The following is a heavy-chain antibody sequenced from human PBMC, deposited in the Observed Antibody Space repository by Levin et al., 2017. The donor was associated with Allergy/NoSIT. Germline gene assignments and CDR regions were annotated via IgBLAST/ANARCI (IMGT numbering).Heavy chain of an antibody. CDR3: AKTPTYYYDSSGYYFSY. CDR1: GFTFSSYG. CDR2: ISYDGSNK. V-gene: IGHV3-30*18. J-gene: IGHJ4*02. Sequence: PGESLKISCAASGFTFSSYGMHWVRQAPGKGLEWVAVISYDGSNKYYADSVKGRFTISRDNSKNTLYLQMNSLRAEDTAVYYCAKTPTYYYDSSGYYFSYWGQGTLVTVSS. D-gene: IGHD3-22*01.